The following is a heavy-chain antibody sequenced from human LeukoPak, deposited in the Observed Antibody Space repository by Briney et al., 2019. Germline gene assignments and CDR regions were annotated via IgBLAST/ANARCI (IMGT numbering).Heavy chain of an antibody. CDR2: ISAYNGNT. V-gene: IGHV1-18*01. J-gene: IGHJ4*02. CDR1: GYTFTSDG. Sequence: ASVKASCKASGYTFTSDGISWVRQGPGQGLEWMGWISAYNGNTNYAQKLQGRVTMTTDTTTSTAYMELRSQRSDDTAVYYCARDNYYGSGSSSLLDYWGQGTLVTVSS. D-gene: IGHD3-10*01. CDR3: ARDNYYGSGSSSLLDY.